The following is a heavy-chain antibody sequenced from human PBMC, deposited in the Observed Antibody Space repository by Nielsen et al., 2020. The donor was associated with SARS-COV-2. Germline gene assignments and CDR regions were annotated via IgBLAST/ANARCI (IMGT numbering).Heavy chain of an antibody. CDR3: AKDWTAIVVVPSGGVDY. Sequence: GESLNISCAASGFTFSTYGMHWVRQAPGKGLEWVAAISYDGSNKYDVDSVKGRFTISRDNSKNTLYLQMSSLREEDTAVYYCAKDWTAIVVVPSGGVDYWGQGTLVTVSS. V-gene: IGHV3-30*18. CDR1: GFTFSTYG. J-gene: IGHJ4*02. CDR2: ISYDGSNK. D-gene: IGHD2-15*01.